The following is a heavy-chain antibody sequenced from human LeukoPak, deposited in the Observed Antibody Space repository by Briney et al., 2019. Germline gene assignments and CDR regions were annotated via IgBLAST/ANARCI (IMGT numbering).Heavy chain of an antibody. V-gene: IGHV3-30*02. J-gene: IGHJ4*02. CDR3: AKDEAHNYYGSGVFDY. Sequence: GGSLRLSCAASGFTVSSYVMHWIRQSPGKGLEWMSFIRYDGSNKYYADSVKGRFTISRDNSKNTLYLQMNSLRAEDTAVYYCAKDEAHNYYGSGVFDYWGQGTLVTVSS. CDR2: IRYDGSNK. D-gene: IGHD3-10*01. CDR1: GFTVSSYV.